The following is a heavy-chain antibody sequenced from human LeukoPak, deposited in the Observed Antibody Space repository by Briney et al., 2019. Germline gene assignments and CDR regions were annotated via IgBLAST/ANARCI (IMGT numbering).Heavy chain of an antibody. CDR1: GFSLSTSGMR. D-gene: IGHD4-23*01. J-gene: IGHJ4*02. CDR3: ARNFGGNPLDY. CDR2: IDWDDDK. Sequence: SGPALVKPTQTLTLTCNFSGFSLSTSGMRVSWIRQPPGKALEWLARIDWDDDKFYSTSLKTRLTISKDTSKNQVVLTMTNMDPVDTATYYCARNFGGNPLDYWGQGTLVTVSS. V-gene: IGHV2-70*04.